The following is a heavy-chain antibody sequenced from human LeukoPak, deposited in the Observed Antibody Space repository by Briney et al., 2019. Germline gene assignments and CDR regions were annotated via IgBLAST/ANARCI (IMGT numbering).Heavy chain of an antibody. J-gene: IGHJ4*02. CDR1: GFSFSSYW. CDR2: MKPDGSDE. CDR3: VRETPYGSLTFDC. D-gene: IGHD3-10*01. Sequence: GGSLRLSCTTSGFSFSSYWMSWVRQVPGKGREWVANMKPDGSDEYYVGSVKGRFTISRDNAKKSPYLQMDSLRVEDTAVYYCVRETPYGSLTFDCWGQGTLVTVSS. V-gene: IGHV3-7*05.